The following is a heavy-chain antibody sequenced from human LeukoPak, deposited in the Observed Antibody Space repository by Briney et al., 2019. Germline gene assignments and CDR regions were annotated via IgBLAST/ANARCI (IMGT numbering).Heavy chain of an antibody. CDR2: IIPIFGTA. V-gene: IGHV1-69*13. Sequence: SVKVSCKASGGTFSSYAISWVRQAPGQGLERMGGIIPIFGTANYAQKFQGRVTITADESTSTAYMELSSLRSEDTAVYYCARVRVTTWIDDYWGQGTLVTVSS. CDR1: GGTFSSYA. CDR3: ARVRVTTWIDDY. D-gene: IGHD4-17*01. J-gene: IGHJ4*02.